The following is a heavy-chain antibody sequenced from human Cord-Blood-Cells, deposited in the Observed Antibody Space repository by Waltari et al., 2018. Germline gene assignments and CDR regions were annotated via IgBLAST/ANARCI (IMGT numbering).Heavy chain of an antibody. Sequence: EVQLVESGGGLVKPGGSLRLSCAASGFTFSGYSMNWVGQAPGKGLEWVSSISSSSSYIYYADSVKGRFTISRDNAKNSLYLQMNSLRAEDTAVYYCARVLVVYAFDAFDIWGQGTMVTVSS. D-gene: IGHD2-8*02. CDR1: GFTFSGYS. V-gene: IGHV3-21*01. J-gene: IGHJ3*02. CDR3: ARVLVVYAFDAFDI. CDR2: ISSSSSYI.